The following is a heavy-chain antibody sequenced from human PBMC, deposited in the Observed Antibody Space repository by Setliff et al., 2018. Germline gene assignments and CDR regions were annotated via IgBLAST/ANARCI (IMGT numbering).Heavy chain of an antibody. J-gene: IGHJ6*03. CDR1: GGTFRNYG. Sequence: SVKVSCKASGGTFRNYGISWVRQAPGQGLGWMGGTIPIFGTTNYAQKFQGRVTIITDESTTTAYMELSSLRSDDTAVYYCAREGVDSRSSTDYRYYMGVWGKGTTFT. CDR2: TIPIFGTT. V-gene: IGHV1-69*05. D-gene: IGHD3-22*01. CDR3: AREGVDSRSSTDYRYYMGV.